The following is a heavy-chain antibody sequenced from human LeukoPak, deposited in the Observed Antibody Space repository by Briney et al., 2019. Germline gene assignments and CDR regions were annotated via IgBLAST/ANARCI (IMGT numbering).Heavy chain of an antibody. D-gene: IGHD2-2*01. CDR3: ARDRSSRPYCSSTSCYGYWFDP. J-gene: IGHJ5*02. Sequence: GASVKVSCKASGYTFTSYGISWVRQAPGQGLEWMGWISAYNGNTNYAQKLQGRVTMTTDTSTSTAYMELRSLRSDDTAVYYCARDRSSRPYCSSTSCYGYWFDPWGQGTLVTVSS. V-gene: IGHV1-18*01. CDR1: GYTFTSYG. CDR2: ISAYNGNT.